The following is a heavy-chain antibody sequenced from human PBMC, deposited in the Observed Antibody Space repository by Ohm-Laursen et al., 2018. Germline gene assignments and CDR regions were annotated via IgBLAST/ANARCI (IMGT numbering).Heavy chain of an antibody. Sequence: SLRLSCTASGFTFDVYGMAWVRQAPGKGLEWVAIIWHDGSDKYYADPVKGRFTISRDNSKNTLYLQMNSLRAEDTAVYYCARVDAYWSFDYWGQGTLVTVSS. D-gene: IGHD2-15*01. J-gene: IGHJ4*02. V-gene: IGHV3-33*08. CDR2: IWHDGSDK. CDR3: ARVDAYWSFDY. CDR1: GFTFDVYG.